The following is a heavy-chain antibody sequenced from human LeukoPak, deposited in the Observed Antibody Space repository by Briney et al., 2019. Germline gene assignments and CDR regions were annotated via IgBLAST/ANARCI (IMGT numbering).Heavy chain of an antibody. CDR3: ARGKWLLDY. J-gene: IGHJ4*02. V-gene: IGHV3-23*01. D-gene: IGHD3-22*01. CDR1: GFTFSSYA. Sequence: GGSLRLSCTASGFTFSSYAMSWVRQAPGKGLEWVSAISGSGGSTYYADSVKGRFAISRDNSKNTLYLQMNSLRAEDTAVYYCARGKWLLDYWGQGTPVTVSS. CDR2: ISGSGGST.